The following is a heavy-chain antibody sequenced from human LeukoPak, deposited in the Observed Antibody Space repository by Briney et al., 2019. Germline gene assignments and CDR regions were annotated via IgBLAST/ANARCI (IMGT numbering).Heavy chain of an antibody. J-gene: IGHJ4*02. CDR3: AKGGWQLVPYGY. Sequence: GGSLRLSCAASGFTFSSYAMHWVRQAPGKGLEWVAVISYDGSNKYYADSVKGRFTISRDNSKNTLYLQMNSLRAEDTAVYYCAKGGWQLVPYGYWGQGTLVTVSS. CDR2: ISYDGSNK. V-gene: IGHV3-30-3*01. D-gene: IGHD6-13*01. CDR1: GFTFSSYA.